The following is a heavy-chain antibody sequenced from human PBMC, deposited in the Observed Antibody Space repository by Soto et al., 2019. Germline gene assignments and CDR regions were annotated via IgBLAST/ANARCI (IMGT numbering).Heavy chain of an antibody. CDR2: ISWNSGRI. Sequence: PGGSLRLSCAASGFSFDEFAMYWVRQGPGKGLEWVSGISWNSGRIAYADSVKGRFTVSRDNVNNNLYLQMNRLRAEDTALYYCAKGGGTIIVPGRGFDPWGQGTLVTVSS. J-gene: IGHJ5*02. V-gene: IGHV3-9*01. CDR1: GFSFDEFA. CDR3: AKGGGTIIVPGRGFDP. D-gene: IGHD3-22*01.